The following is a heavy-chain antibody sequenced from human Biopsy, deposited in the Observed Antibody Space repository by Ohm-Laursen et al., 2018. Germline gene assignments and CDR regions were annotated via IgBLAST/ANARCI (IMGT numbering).Heavy chain of an antibody. J-gene: IGHJ4*02. CDR3: ARLPHGDLRYNFDY. CDR2: ISYSGST. D-gene: IGHD2-21*02. V-gene: IGHV4-59*08. CDR1: GGPIDSYY. Sequence: SETLSLTCTVSGGPIDSYYWSWIRQPPGKGLEWIGYISYSGSTNYNPSLRSRVTISLDTSKNQFSLKLSSVTAADTAVYYCARLPHGDLRYNFDYWGQGTLVTVSS.